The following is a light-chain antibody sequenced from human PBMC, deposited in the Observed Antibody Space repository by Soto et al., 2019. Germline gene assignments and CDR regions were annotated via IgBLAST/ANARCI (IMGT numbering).Light chain of an antibody. CDR1: QSVSNK. J-gene: IGKJ5*01. CDR2: GAS. CDR3: QQYYYRPWT. Sequence: IVRTPSPLTQSVSPGATATLSCRASQSVSNKLAWYQQKPGQAPRLLIYGASTRATGIPARFSGSGSGTEFTLTISILQAEDFVVYCSQQYYYRPWTFGQGTRLEIK. V-gene: IGKV3-15*01.